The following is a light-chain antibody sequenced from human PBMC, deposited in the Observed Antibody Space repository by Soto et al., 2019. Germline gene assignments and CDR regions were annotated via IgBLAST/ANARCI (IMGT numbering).Light chain of an antibody. CDR2: GVI. V-gene: IGLV2-8*01. J-gene: IGLJ3*02. CDR1: SSDIGAYNY. Sequence: QSALTQPPSASGSPGQSVTISCTGTSSDIGAYNYVSWYQQHPGKAPKFMIYGVIQQPSGVPDRFSGSKSGNTASLTVSGLQADDEADYYCSSYAGSNNWVFGGGTKLTVL. CDR3: SSYAGSNNWV.